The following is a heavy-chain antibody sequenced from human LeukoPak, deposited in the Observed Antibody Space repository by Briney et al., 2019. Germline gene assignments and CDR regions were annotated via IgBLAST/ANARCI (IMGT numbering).Heavy chain of an antibody. Sequence: GGSLRLSCAASGFTFSIYEMNWVRQAPGKGLEWVSTISGSGNSTYYADSVKGRFTISRDNSKNTLYLQMNSLRAEDTAIYYCAILYSSSPLDYWDQGTLVTVSS. CDR1: GFTFSIYE. D-gene: IGHD6-6*01. CDR2: ISGSGNST. CDR3: AILYSSSPLDY. J-gene: IGHJ4*02. V-gene: IGHV3-23*01.